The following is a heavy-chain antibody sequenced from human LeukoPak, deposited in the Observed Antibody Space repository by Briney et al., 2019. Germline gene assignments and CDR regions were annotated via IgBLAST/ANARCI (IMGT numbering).Heavy chain of an antibody. CDR1: GYTFTGYY. CDR2: INPNSGGT. Sequence: ASVKVSCKASGYTFTGYYMHWVRQAPGQGLEWMGWINPNSGGTNYAQKFQGRVTMTRDTSISTAYMELSRLRSDDTAVYYCARDQSGPYYYDSGGYYAEDWGQGTLVTVSS. D-gene: IGHD3-22*01. V-gene: IGHV1-2*02. J-gene: IGHJ4*02. CDR3: ARDQSGPYYYDSGGYYAED.